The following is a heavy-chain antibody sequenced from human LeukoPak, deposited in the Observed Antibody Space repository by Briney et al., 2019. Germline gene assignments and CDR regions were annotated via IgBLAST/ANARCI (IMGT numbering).Heavy chain of an antibody. CDR3: ARGNSGSYSPFDY. CDR2: IYSGGST. CDR1: GFTVSSNY. J-gene: IGHJ4*02. D-gene: IGHD1-26*01. V-gene: IGHV3-53*01. Sequence: GGSLRLSCAASGFTVSSNYMSWVRQAPGKGLEWVSVIYSGGSTYYADSVKGRFTISRDNSKNTLYLQMNSLRADDTAVYFCARGNSGSYSPFDYWGQGTLVTVSS.